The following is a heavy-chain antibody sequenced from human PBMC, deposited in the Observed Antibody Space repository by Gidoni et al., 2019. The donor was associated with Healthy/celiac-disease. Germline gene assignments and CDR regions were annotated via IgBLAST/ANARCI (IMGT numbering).Heavy chain of an antibody. CDR2: IYYSGST. Sequence: QLQLQESGPGLVKPSETLSLTCTVSGGSISSSSYYWGWIRQPPGKGLEWIGSIYYSGSTYYNPSLKSRVTISVDTSKNQFSLKLSSVTAADTAVYYCARLPMDYGSGSYEYWGQGTLVTVSS. CDR1: GGSISSSSYY. CDR3: ARLPMDYGSGSYEY. V-gene: IGHV4-39*01. D-gene: IGHD3-10*01. J-gene: IGHJ4*02.